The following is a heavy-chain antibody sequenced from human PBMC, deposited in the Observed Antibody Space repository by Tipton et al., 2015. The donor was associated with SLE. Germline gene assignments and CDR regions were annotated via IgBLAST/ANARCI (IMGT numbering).Heavy chain of an antibody. V-gene: IGHV3-7*03. CDR2: IKQDGSEK. D-gene: IGHD1-26*01. J-gene: IGHJ3*02. CDR1: GFTVSTYW. CDR3: ARDGVYSGTGTDAFDI. Sequence: GSLRLSCAASGFTVSTYWMSWVRQAPGKGLEWVASIKQDGSEKYYVDSVKGRFTISRDNAKNSLYLQMNSLRAEDTAVYYCARDGVYSGTGTDAFDIWGQGTMVTVSS.